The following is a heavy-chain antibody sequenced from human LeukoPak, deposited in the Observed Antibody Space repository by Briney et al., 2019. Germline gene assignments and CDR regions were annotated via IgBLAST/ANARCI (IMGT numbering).Heavy chain of an antibody. J-gene: IGHJ4*02. D-gene: IGHD4-17*01. CDR2: INPNSGGT. CDR3: ARWATVTTFGDY. CDR1: GGTFITYS. Sequence: ASVKVSCKFSGGTFITYSISWVRQAPGQGLEWMGRINPNSGGTNYAQKFQGRVTMTRDTSISTAYMELSRLRSDDTAVYYCARWATVTTFGDYWGQGTLVTVSS. V-gene: IGHV1-2*06.